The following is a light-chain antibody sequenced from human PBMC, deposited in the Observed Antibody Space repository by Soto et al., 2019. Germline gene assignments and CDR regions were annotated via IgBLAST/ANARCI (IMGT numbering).Light chain of an antibody. CDR1: HTISSSY. CDR2: GIS. Sequence: EIVMTRSPATLSLSPGERATLSCRASHTISSSYLAWYQQNPGQAPRLLMYGISRRATGIPDRFSGSGSGTDFTLTITRLEPEDFAVYYCQQYVTSSPRTFGQGTKVDIK. J-gene: IGKJ1*01. V-gene: IGKV3-20*01. CDR3: QQYVTSSPRT.